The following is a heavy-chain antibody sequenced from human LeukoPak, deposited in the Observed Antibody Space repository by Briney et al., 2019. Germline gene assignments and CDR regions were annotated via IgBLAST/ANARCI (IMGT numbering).Heavy chain of an antibody. V-gene: IGHV1-69*04. J-gene: IGHJ3*02. CDR2: IIPILGIA. Sequence: SVKVSCKASGGTFSSYTISWVRQAPGQGLEWRGRIIPILGIANYAQKFQGRVTITADKSTSTAYMELSSLRSEDTAVYYCAREKGYCSSTSCFDAFDIWGQGTMVTVSS. D-gene: IGHD2-2*01. CDR3: AREKGYCSSTSCFDAFDI. CDR1: GGTFSSYT.